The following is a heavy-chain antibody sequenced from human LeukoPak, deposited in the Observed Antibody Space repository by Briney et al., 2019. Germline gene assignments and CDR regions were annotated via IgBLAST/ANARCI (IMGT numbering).Heavy chain of an antibody. CDR2: IYPDDSDT. V-gene: IGHV5-51*01. CDR1: GYMFTNYW. J-gene: IGHJ4*02. Sequence: GESLEISCRGSGYMFTNYWIAWVRQMPGKGLEWMGIIYPDDSDTRYSPSFQGQVTISADKSISTAYLQWSSLKASDTAMYYCARRFGGRGSYRVDSWGQGTLVTVSS. D-gene: IGHD3-16*02. CDR3: ARRFGGRGSYRVDS.